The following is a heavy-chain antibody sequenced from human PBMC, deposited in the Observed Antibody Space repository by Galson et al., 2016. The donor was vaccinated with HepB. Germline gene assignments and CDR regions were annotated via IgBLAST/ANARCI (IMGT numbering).Heavy chain of an antibody. CDR3: ARDLVAVAGIPFDS. CDR1: GFSPSDYY. D-gene: IGHD6-19*01. J-gene: IGHJ4*02. CDR2: IGRSDNTV. Sequence: SLRLSCAASGFSPSDYYLSWIRQAPGKGLEWVSTIGRSDNTVYYADSVKGRFTISRDNAKNSFYLQMNSLRAEDTAVYYCARDLVAVAGIPFDSWGQGTLVSVSS. V-gene: IGHV3-11*01.